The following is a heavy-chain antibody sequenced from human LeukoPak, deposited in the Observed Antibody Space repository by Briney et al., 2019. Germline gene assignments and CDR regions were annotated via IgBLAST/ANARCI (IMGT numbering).Heavy chain of an antibody. Sequence: PSETLSLTCAVYGGSFSGYYWSWIRQPPGKGLEWIGEINHSGSTNYNPSLKSRVTISVDTSKNQFSLKLSSVTAADTAVYYCARDLIVMAFDIWGQGTMVTVSS. CDR3: ARDLIVMAFDI. D-gene: IGHD3-22*01. CDR1: GGSFSGYY. CDR2: INHSGST. V-gene: IGHV4-34*01. J-gene: IGHJ3*02.